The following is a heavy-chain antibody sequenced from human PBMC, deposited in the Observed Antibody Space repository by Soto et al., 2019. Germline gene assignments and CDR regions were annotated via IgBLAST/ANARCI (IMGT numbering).Heavy chain of an antibody. CDR2: ISAHNGNT. CDR3: AGGRYGDY. D-gene: IGHD1-1*01. Sequence: QVHLVQSGAEVKKPGASVKVSCKASGYTFTSYGITWVRQAPGQGLEWMGWISAHNGNTDYAQKLQGRVIVTRDTSTSTASMERRSLGSDVAAVYYCAGGRYGDYWGQGALVTVSS. J-gene: IGHJ4*02. V-gene: IGHV1-18*01. CDR1: GYTFTSYG.